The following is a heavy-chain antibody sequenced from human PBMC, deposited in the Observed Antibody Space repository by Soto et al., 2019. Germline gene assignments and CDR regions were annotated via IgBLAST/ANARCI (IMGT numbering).Heavy chain of an antibody. V-gene: IGHV1-24*01. CDR2: FDPEDGET. CDR1: GYTLTELS. CDR3: ATLFLGFGEFSGFDP. Sequence: ASVKVSCKVSGYTLTELSMHWVRQAPGKGLEWMGGFDPEDGETIYAQKFQGRVTMTEDTSPDTAYMELSSLRSEDTAVYYCATLFLGFGEFSGFDPWGQGTLGTVSS. J-gene: IGHJ5*02. D-gene: IGHD3-10*01.